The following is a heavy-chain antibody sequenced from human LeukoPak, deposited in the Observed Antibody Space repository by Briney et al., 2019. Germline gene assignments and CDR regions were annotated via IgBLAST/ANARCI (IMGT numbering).Heavy chain of an antibody. CDR1: GFTFSNYG. J-gene: IGHJ4*02. Sequence: PGRSLRLSCAASGFTFSNYGMHWVRQAPGKGLEWVAVISYDGSSKYYADSLKGRFTISRDNSKNTLYLQMNSLRAEDTAVYYCAKDKIVGSTGWYYFDYWGQGTLVTVSS. CDR3: AKDKIVGSTGWYYFDY. CDR2: ISYDGSSK. D-gene: IGHD6-19*01. V-gene: IGHV3-30*18.